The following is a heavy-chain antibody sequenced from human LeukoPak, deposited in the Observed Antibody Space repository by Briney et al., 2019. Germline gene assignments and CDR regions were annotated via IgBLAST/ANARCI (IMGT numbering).Heavy chain of an antibody. J-gene: IGHJ4*02. CDR3: ATIFRSPVPLYFDC. Sequence: PSETLSLTCTVSGRSISSHYWSWIRQPPGKGLEWLGYIYYTGSTNYNPSLQSRVTISLDTSKKQFSLRLSSVTAGDTAVYYCATIFRSPVPLYFDCWGQGILVTVSS. CDR1: GRSISSHY. CDR2: IYYTGST. V-gene: IGHV4-59*08. D-gene: IGHD3-9*01.